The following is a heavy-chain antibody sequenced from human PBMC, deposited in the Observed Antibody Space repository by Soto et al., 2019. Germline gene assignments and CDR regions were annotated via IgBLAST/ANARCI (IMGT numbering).Heavy chain of an antibody. CDR1: GFSFRDYA. V-gene: IGHV3-23*01. CDR3: ANGRATYGLLTHDY. D-gene: IGHD3-10*01. CDR2: LTGSSSNI. J-gene: IGHJ4*02. Sequence: GGSLRLSCAASGFSFRDYAMSWVRQAPGKGLEWISTLTGSSSNIYYVDSVKGRFAISRDNSRNTLYLQMNSLTAEDTAVYYCANGRATYGLLTHDYWGQGTLVTVSS.